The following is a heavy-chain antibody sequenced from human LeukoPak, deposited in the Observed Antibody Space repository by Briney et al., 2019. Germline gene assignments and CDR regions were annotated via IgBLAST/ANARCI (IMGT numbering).Heavy chain of an antibody. V-gene: IGHV4-59*01. J-gene: IGHJ4*02. D-gene: IGHD5-18*01. CDR3: ARAGRGYSYGLQDY. CDR2: IYYSGST. Sequence: SETLSLTCTVSGGSISSYYWSWIRQPPGKGLEWIGYIYYSGSTNYNPSLKSRVTISVDTSKNQFSLKLSSVTAADTAVYYCARAGRGYSYGLQDYWGQGTLVTVSS. CDR1: GGSISSYY.